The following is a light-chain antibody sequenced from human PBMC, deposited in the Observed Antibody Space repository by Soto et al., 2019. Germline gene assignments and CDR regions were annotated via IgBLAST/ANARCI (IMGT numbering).Light chain of an antibody. CDR2: GAS. J-gene: IGKJ1*01. CDR1: QSISRS. Sequence: DIVLTQSPAILSVAPGELATLSCRASQSISRSLAWYQQKPGQAPRLLIYGASNRATGIPDRFSGSGSGTDFTLTISRLEPEDFAVYYCQQYGSSGTFGQGTKVDI. V-gene: IGKV3-20*01. CDR3: QQYGSSGT.